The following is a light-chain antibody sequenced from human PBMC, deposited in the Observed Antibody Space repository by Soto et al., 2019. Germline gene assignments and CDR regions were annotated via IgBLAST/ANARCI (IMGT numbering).Light chain of an antibody. CDR2: AAS. Sequence: DIQMTQSPSSLSASVGDRVTITCRASQSISAYLNWYQQRPGKAPNLLIYAASSLQSGVPSRFSGSGSGTDFTLTISSLQPEDFATYYCQQSYIPPFTFGPGTKVDIK. CDR3: QQSYIPPFT. J-gene: IGKJ3*01. V-gene: IGKV1-39*01. CDR1: QSISAY.